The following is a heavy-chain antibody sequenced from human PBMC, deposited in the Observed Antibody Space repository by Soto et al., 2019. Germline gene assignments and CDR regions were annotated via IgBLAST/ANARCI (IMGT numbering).Heavy chain of an antibody. J-gene: IGHJ4*02. Sequence: EVQLLESGGGLVQPGGSLRLSCAASGFTFSSYAMSWVRQAPGKGLEWVSAISGSGGSTYYADSVKGRFTISRDNSKNTLYMQINRLRAEDTAVYYGANEYCSSTSCYTVAVAGTAGGPDYWGQGTLVTVSS. CDR2: ISGSGGST. CDR3: ANEYCSSTSCYTVAVAGTAGGPDY. V-gene: IGHV3-23*01. D-gene: IGHD2-2*02. CDR1: GFTFSSYA.